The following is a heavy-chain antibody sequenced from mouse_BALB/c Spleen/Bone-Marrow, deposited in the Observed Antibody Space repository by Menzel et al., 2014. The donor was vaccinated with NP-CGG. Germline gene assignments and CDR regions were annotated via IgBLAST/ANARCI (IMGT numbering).Heavy chain of an antibody. CDR1: GFDFSRYW. J-gene: IGHJ4*01. CDR3: ARRGLRREAYYAMDY. CDR2: INPDSSTI. Sequence: EVKLVESGGGLVQPGGSLKLSCAASGFDFSRYWMSWVRQAPGKGLEWIGEINPDSSTINYTPSLKDKFIISRDNAKNTLYLQMSKVRSEDTVLYYCARRGLRREAYYAMDYWGQGTSVTVSS. V-gene: IGHV4-1*02. D-gene: IGHD2-4*01.